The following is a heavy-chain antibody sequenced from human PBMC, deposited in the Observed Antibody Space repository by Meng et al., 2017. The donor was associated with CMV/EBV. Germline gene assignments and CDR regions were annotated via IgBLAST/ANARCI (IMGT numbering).Heavy chain of an antibody. Sequence: GESLKISCAASGFTFSSYSMNWVRQAPGKGLEWVSYISSSSSTIYYADSVKGRFTISRDNAKNSLYLQMNSLRAEDTAVYYCASFCYKYQLPENDYWGQGTLVTVSS. V-gene: IGHV3-48*04. D-gene: IGHD2-2*01. CDR1: GFTFSSYS. CDR2: ISSSSSTI. J-gene: IGHJ4*02. CDR3: ASFCYKYQLPENDY.